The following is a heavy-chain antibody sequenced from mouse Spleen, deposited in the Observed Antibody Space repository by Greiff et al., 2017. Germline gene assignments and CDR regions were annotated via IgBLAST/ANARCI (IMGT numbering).Heavy chain of an antibody. J-gene: IGHJ4*01. V-gene: IGHV2-2*01. CDR3: ASPHRYDDAMDY. CDR1: DFSLISYG. D-gene: IGHD2-14*01. Sequence: VQLQQSGPGLVQPSQSLSITCTVSDFSLISYGVHWVRQSPGKGLEWLGVIWSGGSTDYNAAFISRLSITKDNSKSQVFFKMNSLQADDTAIYYCASPHRYDDAMDYWGQGTSVTVSS. CDR2: IWSGGST.